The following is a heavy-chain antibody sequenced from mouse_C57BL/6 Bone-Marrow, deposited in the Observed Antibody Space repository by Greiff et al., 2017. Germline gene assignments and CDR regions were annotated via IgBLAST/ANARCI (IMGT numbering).Heavy chain of an antibody. V-gene: IGHV1-63*01. CDR3: ARGEDYYGTGALFAY. D-gene: IGHD1-1*01. CDR2: IYPGGGYT. Sequence: QVQLQQSGAELVRPGTSVKMSCKASGYTFTNYWIGWAKQRPGHGLEWIGDIYPGGGYTNYNEKFKGKATLTADKSSSTAYMQVSSLTSEDSAISYCARGEDYYGTGALFAYWGQGTLVTVSA. CDR1: GYTFTNYW. J-gene: IGHJ3*01.